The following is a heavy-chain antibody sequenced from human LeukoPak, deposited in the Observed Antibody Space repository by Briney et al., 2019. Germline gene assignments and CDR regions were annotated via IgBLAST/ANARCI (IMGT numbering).Heavy chain of an antibody. CDR3: ARLRPYYYDSRGYSRGWFDP. Sequence: GGSLRLSCAASGFTFSDYYMSWIRQAPGKGLEWVSYISSSGSTIYYADSVKGRFTISRDNAKNSLYLQMNSLRAEDTAVYYCARLRPYYYDSRGYSRGWFDPWGQGTLVTVSS. D-gene: IGHD3-22*01. J-gene: IGHJ5*02. CDR1: GFTFSDYY. V-gene: IGHV3-11*01. CDR2: ISSSGSTI.